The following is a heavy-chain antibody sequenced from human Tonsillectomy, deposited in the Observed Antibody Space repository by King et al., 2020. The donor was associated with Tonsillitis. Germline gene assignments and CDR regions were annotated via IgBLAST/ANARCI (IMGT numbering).Heavy chain of an antibody. Sequence: FQLVQSGAEVKKPGASVKVSCKASGYTFTGYYVHWVRQAPGQGLEWMGWINPKSGGTHYAQTFLGRVTMTRDTSSGTGYMELSRLRSDDTAVFYCAHSRGYSGYDPFDYWGQGTLVTVSS. CDR2: INPKSGGT. CDR1: GYTFTGYY. CDR3: AHSRGYSGYDPFDY. V-gene: IGHV1-2*02. D-gene: IGHD5-12*01. J-gene: IGHJ4*02.